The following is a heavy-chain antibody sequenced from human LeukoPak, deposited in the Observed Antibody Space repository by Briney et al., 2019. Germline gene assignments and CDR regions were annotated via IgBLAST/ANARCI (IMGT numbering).Heavy chain of an antibody. CDR2: VYYTGST. J-gene: IGHJ5*02. CDR1: GGAITNYY. CDR3: ARGPGLNWFDP. D-gene: IGHD1-14*01. V-gene: IGHV4-59*01. Sequence: SETLSLTCGVSGGAITNYYWSWIRQPPGKGLEWIGYVYYTGSTNYNPALKSRVTILVDTSKNKVSLSLKYMTAADAAVYFCARGPGLNWFDPWGQGTLVTVSS.